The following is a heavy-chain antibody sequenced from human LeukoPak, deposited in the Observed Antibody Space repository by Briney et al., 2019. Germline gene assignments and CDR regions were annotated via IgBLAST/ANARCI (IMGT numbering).Heavy chain of an antibody. J-gene: IGHJ6*02. Sequence: RAGGSLRLSCTASEFTFSSYWMSWVRQAPGKGLEWVANIKQDGSEKDYVDSVKGRFTISRDNAKNSLYLQMNNLRAEDTAVYYCARYCGGDCYGMDAWGQGTTVTVSS. V-gene: IGHV3-7*01. CDR1: EFTFSSYW. CDR2: IKQDGSEK. D-gene: IGHD2-21*01. CDR3: ARYCGGDCYGMDA.